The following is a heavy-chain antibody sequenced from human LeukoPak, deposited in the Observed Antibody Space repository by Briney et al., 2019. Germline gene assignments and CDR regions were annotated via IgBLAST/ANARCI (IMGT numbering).Heavy chain of an antibody. J-gene: IGHJ4*02. CDR2: IYYSGST. D-gene: IGHD5-18*01. CDR1: GGSISSYY. V-gene: IGHV4-59*01. CDR3: AGGAGGYSYC. Sequence: SETLSLTCTVSGGSISSYYWSWIWQPPGKGLEWIGHIYYSGSTNYNPSLKSRVTISIDTSKNQFSLRLSSVTAADTAMYYCAGGAGGYSYCWGQGTLVTVFS.